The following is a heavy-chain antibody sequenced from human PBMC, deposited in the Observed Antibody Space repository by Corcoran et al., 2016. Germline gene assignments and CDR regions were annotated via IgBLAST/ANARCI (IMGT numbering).Heavy chain of an antibody. Sequence: EVQLVESGGGLVQPGGSLRLSCAASGFTFSTYWMHWVRQAPGKGLVWVSRMNSDGSSISYADSVKGRFTISRENAKNTLYLQMNSLRVEDTAVYYCARVEGNYDTSGYSIWGQGTLVTVSS. CDR3: ARVEGNYDTSGYSI. D-gene: IGHD3-22*01. V-gene: IGHV3-74*01. CDR1: GFTFSTYW. J-gene: IGHJ4*02. CDR2: MNSDGSSI.